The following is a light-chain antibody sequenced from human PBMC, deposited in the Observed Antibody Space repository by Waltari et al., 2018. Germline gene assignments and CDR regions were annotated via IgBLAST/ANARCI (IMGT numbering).Light chain of an antibody. J-gene: IGLJ2*01. CDR1: RSDIESNP. Sequence: QPVVTQPPSAAGTPGQRVTISCSGSRSDIESNPVNWYQQLPGRPPKVLIYSNSQRPSGVPDRFSGSKSGKSASLAISGLQSEDEADYYCASWDYSLNGVVFGGGTKLTVL. CDR2: SNS. V-gene: IGLV1-44*01. CDR3: ASWDYSLNGVV.